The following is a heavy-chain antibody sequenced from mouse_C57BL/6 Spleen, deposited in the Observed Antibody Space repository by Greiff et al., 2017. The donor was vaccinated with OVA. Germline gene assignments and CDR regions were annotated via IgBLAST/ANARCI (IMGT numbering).Heavy chain of an antibody. D-gene: IGHD2-2*01. V-gene: IGHV1-59*01. CDR1: GYTFTSYW. CDR2: IDPSDSYT. J-gene: IGHJ2*01. CDR3: ARAGGYDGFDY. Sequence: VQLQQPGAELVRPGTSVKLSCKASGYTFTSYWMHWVKQRHGQGLEWIGVIDPSDSYTNYNQKFKGKATLTVDTSSSTAYMQLSSLTSEDSAVYYCARAGGYDGFDYRGHGTTLTVSS.